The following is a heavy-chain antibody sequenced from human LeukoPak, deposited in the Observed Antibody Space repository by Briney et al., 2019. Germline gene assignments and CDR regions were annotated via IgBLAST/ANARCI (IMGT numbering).Heavy chain of an antibody. V-gene: IGHV3-74*01. J-gene: IGHJ4*02. Sequence: GGSLRLSCAASGFTFSNYMMHWIRQAPGKGLVWVSRIKSDGITITYADSVKGRFTISRDNAKNTLYLQMNSLRAEDTAVYYCLRDLNWSLDQWGQGTLVTVSS. CDR3: LRDLNWSLDQ. CDR2: IKSDGITI. D-gene: IGHD1-20*01. CDR1: GFTFSNYM.